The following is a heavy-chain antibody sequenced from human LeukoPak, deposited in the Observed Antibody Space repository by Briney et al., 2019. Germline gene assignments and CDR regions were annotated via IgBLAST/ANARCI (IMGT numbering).Heavy chain of an antibody. CDR3: ARAVYYYYYYMDV. Sequence: PGGSLRLSCAASGFTFSSYWMSWVRQAPGKGLEWVANIKEDGSEKYYVDSMKGRFTISRDNAKNSLYLQMNSLRAEDTAVYYCARAVYYYYYYMDVWGKGTTVTISS. CDR1: GFTFSSYW. CDR2: IKEDGSEK. J-gene: IGHJ6*03. V-gene: IGHV3-7*01.